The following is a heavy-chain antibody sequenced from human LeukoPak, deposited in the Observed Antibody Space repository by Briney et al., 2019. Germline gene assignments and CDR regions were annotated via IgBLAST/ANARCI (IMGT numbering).Heavy chain of an antibody. CDR1: GYTFTSYY. CDR2: INPSGGST. D-gene: IGHD3-10*01. Sequence: ASVKVSCKASGYTFTSYYMYWVRQAPGQGLEWMGIINPSGGSTSYAQKFQGRVTMTRDTSTSTVYMELSSLRSEDTAVYYCAREYGSEDGAFDIWGQGTMVTVSS. CDR3: AREYGSEDGAFDI. J-gene: IGHJ3*02. V-gene: IGHV1-46*01.